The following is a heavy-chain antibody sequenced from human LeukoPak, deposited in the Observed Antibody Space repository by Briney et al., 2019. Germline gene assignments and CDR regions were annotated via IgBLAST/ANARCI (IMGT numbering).Heavy chain of an antibody. D-gene: IGHD2-21*02. CDR1: GFTFSSYA. Sequence: GGSLRLSCAASGFTFSSYAMSWVRQAPGKGLEWVSAISGSGGSTYYADSVKGRFTISRDNSKNTLYLQMNSLRAEDTAVYYCAKSGLLAPTTISFDYWGQGTLVTVSS. J-gene: IGHJ4*02. CDR2: ISGSGGST. CDR3: AKSGLLAPTTISFDY. V-gene: IGHV3-23*01.